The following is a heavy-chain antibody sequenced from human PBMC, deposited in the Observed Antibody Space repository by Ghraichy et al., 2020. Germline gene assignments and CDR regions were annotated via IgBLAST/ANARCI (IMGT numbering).Heavy chain of an antibody. D-gene: IGHD3-22*01. CDR3: AIPHYETSGHEYFQH. V-gene: IGHV3-23*01. CDR2: ISGCGDST. J-gene: IGHJ1*01. CDR1: GFTFSSYA. Sequence: GGSLRLSCAASGFTFSSYAMDWVRQAPGKGLEWVSAISGCGDSTHYADSVQGRFTVSRDNSKNTLYLQMSSLRAEDTAVYYCAIPHYETSGHEYFQHWGQGTLVTVSS.